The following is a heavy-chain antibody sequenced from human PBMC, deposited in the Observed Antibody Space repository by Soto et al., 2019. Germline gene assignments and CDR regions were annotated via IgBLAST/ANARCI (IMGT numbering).Heavy chain of an antibody. CDR1: GFTFSSYG. CDR2: ISYDGSNK. CDR3: ARSPYSVSYLAYFDY. Sequence: QVQLVESGGGVVQPGRSLRLSCAASGFTFSSYGMHWVRQAPGKGLEWVAVISYDGSNKYYADSVKGRFTLSRDNSKNTLYLQMNSRRAEDTAVYYCARSPYSVSYLAYFDYWGQGTVVTVSS. J-gene: IGHJ4*02. D-gene: IGHD1-26*01. V-gene: IGHV3-30*03.